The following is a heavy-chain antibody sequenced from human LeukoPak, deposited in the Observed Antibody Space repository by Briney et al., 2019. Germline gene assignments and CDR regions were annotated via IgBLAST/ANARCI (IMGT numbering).Heavy chain of an antibody. J-gene: IGHJ4*02. CDR3: ARGLVVVIAKTWGYLDY. CDR2: HKHSECT. V-gene: IGHV4-34*01. CDR1: GGSFSGYY. Sequence: KSSEALSLTSAVSGGSFSGYYWSWIRPPPRKGLEWIGEHKHSECTNYNPSLKNRVIISVDTSKNQFSLKLSSVTAADTAVYDCARGLVVVIAKTWGYLDYWGQGTLVTVSS. D-gene: IGHD2-21*01.